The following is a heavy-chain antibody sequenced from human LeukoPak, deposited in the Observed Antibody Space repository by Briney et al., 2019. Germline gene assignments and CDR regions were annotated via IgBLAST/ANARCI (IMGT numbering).Heavy chain of an antibody. J-gene: IGHJ3*02. CDR2: IRYDGSNK. CDR1: GFTFSSYG. Sequence: GGSLRLSCAASGFTFSSYGMHWVRQAPGKGLGWVAFIRYDGSNKYYADSVKGRFTISRDNSKNTLYVQMNSLRAADTAVYYCALGLRYCSSTSCYPYAFDIWGQGTMVTVSS. CDR3: ALGLRYCSSTSCYPYAFDI. V-gene: IGHV3-30*02. D-gene: IGHD2-2*01.